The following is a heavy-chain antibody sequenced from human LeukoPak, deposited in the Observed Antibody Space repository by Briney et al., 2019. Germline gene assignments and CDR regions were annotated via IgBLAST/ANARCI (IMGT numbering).Heavy chain of an antibody. V-gene: IGHV3-21*01. J-gene: IGHJ6*02. CDR1: GFTVSSNY. CDR3: ARATVPTAKYYYYGMDV. CDR2: ISSSSSYI. D-gene: IGHD4-17*01. Sequence: GGSLRLSCAASGFTVSSNYMSWVRQAPGKGLEWVSSISSSSSYIYYADSVKGRFTISRDNAKNSLYLQMNSLRAEDTAVYYCARATVPTAKYYYYGMDVWGQGTTVTVSS.